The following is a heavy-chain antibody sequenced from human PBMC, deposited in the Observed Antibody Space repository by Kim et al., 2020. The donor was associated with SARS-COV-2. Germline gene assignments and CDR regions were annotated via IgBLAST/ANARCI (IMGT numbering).Heavy chain of an antibody. Sequence: SETLSLTCTVSGGSISSYYWTWIRQPPGKGLEWIGYIYYSGSTKNNPSLKSRVSISVDTSKNQFPLKLSSVSAADTAVCYCASRLSGCDYFDYWGQWTL. D-gene: IGHD1-26*01. CDR2: IYYSGST. CDR3: ASRLSGCDYFDY. J-gene: IGHJ4*02. V-gene: IGHV4-59*08. CDR1: GGSISSYY.